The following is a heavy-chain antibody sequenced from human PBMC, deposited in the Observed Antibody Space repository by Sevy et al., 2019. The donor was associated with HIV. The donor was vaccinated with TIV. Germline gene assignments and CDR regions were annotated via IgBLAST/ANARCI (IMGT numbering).Heavy chain of an antibody. CDR3: ATRWAYYYYGMDV. CDR2: INHSGST. J-gene: IGHJ6*02. CDR1: GGSFSGYY. V-gene: IGHV4-34*01. D-gene: IGHD3-16*01. Sequence: SETLSLTCAVYGGSFSGYYWSWIRQPPGKGLEWIGEINHSGSTNYNPSLKSRVTISVDTSKNQFSLKLSSVTAADTAVYYCATRWAYYYYGMDVWGQWTTVTVSS.